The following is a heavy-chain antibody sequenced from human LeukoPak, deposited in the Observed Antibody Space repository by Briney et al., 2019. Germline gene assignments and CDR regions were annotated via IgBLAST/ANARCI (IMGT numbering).Heavy chain of an antibody. CDR3: AKFPLGYSSSWYQYY. D-gene: IGHD6-13*01. CDR1: GFTFSSYA. J-gene: IGHJ4*02. V-gene: IGHV3-23*01. CDR2: ISGSGGST. Sequence: GGSLRLSCAASGFTFSSYAMSWVRQAPGKGLEWVSAISGSGGSTYYADSVEGRFTISRDNSKNTLYLQMNSLRAEDTAVYYCAKFPLGYSSSWYQYYWGQGTLVTVSS.